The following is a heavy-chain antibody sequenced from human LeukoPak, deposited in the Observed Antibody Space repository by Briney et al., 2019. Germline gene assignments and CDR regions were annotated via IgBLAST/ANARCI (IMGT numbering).Heavy chain of an antibody. V-gene: IGHV3-9*01. CDR1: GFTFDDYG. D-gene: IGHD6-19*01. CDR2: ISWNSGNI. J-gene: IGHJ5*01. CDR3: AKVDGYNSGWYDS. Sequence: GRSLRLSCAASGFTFDDYGMHWVRQPPGKGLEWVPGISWNSGNIGYADSVKGRFTISRDNAKNSLYLQMDILKPEDTAFYYCAKVDGYNSGWYDSWGQGTLVTVSS.